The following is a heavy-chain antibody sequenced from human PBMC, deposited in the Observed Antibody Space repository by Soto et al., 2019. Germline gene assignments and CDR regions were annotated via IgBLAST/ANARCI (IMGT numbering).Heavy chain of an antibody. V-gene: IGHV1-24*01. D-gene: IGHD3-9*01. CDR2: FDPEDGET. Sequence: GASVKVSCKVSGYTLTELSMHWVRPAPGKGLEWMGGFDPEDGETIYAQKFQGRVTMTEDTSTDTAYMELSSLRSEDTAVYYCATKSDYDILTGFDYWGQGTLVTVSS. CDR3: ATKSDYDILTGFDY. CDR1: GYTLTELS. J-gene: IGHJ4*02.